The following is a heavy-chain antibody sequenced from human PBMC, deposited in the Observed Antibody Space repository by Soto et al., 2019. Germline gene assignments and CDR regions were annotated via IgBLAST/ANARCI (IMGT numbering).Heavy chain of an antibody. CDR2: IYYSGST. Sequence: SETLSLTYTVSGGSITSGGYYWSWIRQHPGKGLEWIGYIYYSGSTYYNPSLKSRVTISVDTSKNQFSLKLSSVTAADTAVYYCARDTADDYTDYFDYWGQETLVT. CDR1: GGSITSGGYY. CDR3: ARDTADDYTDYFDY. J-gene: IGHJ4*02. V-gene: IGHV4-31*03. D-gene: IGHD4-4*01.